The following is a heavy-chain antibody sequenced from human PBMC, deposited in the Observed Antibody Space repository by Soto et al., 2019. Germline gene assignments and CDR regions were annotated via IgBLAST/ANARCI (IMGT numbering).Heavy chain of an antibody. J-gene: IGHJ6*02. V-gene: IGHV3-33*01. CDR1: GFTFSSYG. CDR3: ARELGRDYHYYGMDV. Sequence: QVQLVESGGGVVQPGRSLRLSCAASGFTFSSYGMHWARQAPGKGLEWVAVIWYDGSNKYYADSVKGRFTISRDNSKNTLYLQMNSLRAEDTAVYYCARELGRDYHYYGMDVWGQGTTVTVSS. CDR2: IWYDGSNK. D-gene: IGHD1-26*01.